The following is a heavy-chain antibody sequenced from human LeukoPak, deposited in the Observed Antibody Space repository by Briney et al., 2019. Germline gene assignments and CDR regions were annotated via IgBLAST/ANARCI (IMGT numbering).Heavy chain of an antibody. J-gene: IGHJ4*02. V-gene: IGHV3-21*01. CDR1: GFIFSSCS. Sequence: GGSLRLSCAASGFIFSSCSMNWVRQAPGKGLEWVSSISGSSFYINYADSVRGRFTISRDNAENSVYLQMSSLRDEDTAVYYCARTRDPYGYAHLDLWGQGTLVTVST. CDR3: ARTRDPYGYAHLDL. CDR2: ISGSSFYI. D-gene: IGHD5-18*01.